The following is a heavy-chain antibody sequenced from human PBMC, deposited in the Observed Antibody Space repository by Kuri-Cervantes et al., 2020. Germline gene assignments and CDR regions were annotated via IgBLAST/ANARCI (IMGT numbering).Heavy chain of an antibody. D-gene: IGHD4-17*01. CDR2: IIPIFGTA. CDR1: GYTFSSYG. J-gene: IGHJ4*02. Sequence: SVKVSCKASGYTFSSYGISWVRQAPGQGLEWMGGIIPIFGTANYAQKFQGRVTITADKSTSTAYMELSNLRSEDTAVYYCARIAYGDSEPFDYWGQGTLVTVSS. V-gene: IGHV1-69*06. CDR3: ARIAYGDSEPFDY.